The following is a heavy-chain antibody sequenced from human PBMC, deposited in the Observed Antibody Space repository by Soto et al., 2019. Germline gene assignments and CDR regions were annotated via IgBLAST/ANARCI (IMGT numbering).Heavy chain of an antibody. Sequence: GGSQRLSCTTSGFTFRDAGMSWVRQSPGKGLEWVGRIKSKTDGGTTDYAAPVKGRFTISRDDSKNTLYLQMNSLKTEDTALYYCSTGPRWGQGTLVTVS. V-gene: IGHV3-15*01. CDR2: IKSKTDGGTT. CDR3: STGPR. J-gene: IGHJ4*02. CDR1: GFTFRDAG.